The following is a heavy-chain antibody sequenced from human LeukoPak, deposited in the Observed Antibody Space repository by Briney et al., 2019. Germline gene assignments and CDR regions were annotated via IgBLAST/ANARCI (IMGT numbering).Heavy chain of an antibody. CDR2: MNPNSGNT. Sequence: ASVKVSCKASGYTFTSYDINWVRQATGQGLEWMGWMNPNSGNTGYAQKFQGRVTMTRNTSISTAYMELSSLRSGDTAVYYCARGDTWIQSYRYYGMDVWGQGTTVTVSS. CDR3: ARGDTWIQSYRYYGMDV. CDR1: GYTFTSYD. J-gene: IGHJ6*02. V-gene: IGHV1-8*01. D-gene: IGHD5-18*01.